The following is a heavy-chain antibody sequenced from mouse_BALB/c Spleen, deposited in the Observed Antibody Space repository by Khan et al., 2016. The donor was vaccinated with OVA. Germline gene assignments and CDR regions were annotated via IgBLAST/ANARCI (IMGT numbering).Heavy chain of an antibody. V-gene: IGHV1S41*01. CDR2: ISPGSGSA. CDR3: ASCNDSGSSLYAMDY. Sequence: DLVKPGASVKLSCKASGYTFTSYWINWIKQRPGQGLEWVGQISPGSGSAYYNEVFKGRATLTIDTSSTTAYLQLSSLPSEDSAVYYCASCNDSGSSLYAMDYWGQGTTVTVSS. D-gene: IGHD1-1*01. CDR1: GYTFTSYW. J-gene: IGHJ4*01.